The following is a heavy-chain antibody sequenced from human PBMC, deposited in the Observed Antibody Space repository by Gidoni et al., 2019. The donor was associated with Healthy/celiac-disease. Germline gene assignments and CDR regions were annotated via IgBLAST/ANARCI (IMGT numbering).Heavy chain of an antibody. CDR2: INHSGST. J-gene: IGHJ4*02. Sequence: QVQLQQWGAGLLKPSETLSLTCAVYGGSFSGYYWSWIRQPPGKGLEWIGEINHSGSTNYTPSPKSRVTIAVDTSKNQFSLKLSSVTAADTAVYYCARMVRGVIIPENDYWGQGTLVTVSS. D-gene: IGHD3-10*01. CDR1: GGSFSGYY. V-gene: IGHV4-34*01. CDR3: ARMVRGVIIPENDY.